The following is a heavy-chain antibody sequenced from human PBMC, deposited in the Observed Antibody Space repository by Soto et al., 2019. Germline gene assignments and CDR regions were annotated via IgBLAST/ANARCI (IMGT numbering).Heavy chain of an antibody. D-gene: IGHD2-8*01. V-gene: IGHV1-2*04. J-gene: IGHJ6*02. CDR2: ISPKSGGT. CDR3: ARGHSTDCSNGVCSFFYNHEMDV. CDR1: GYPFTTYD. Sequence: ASVKVSCKVSGYPFTTYDIHWVRQAPGQGLEWLGRISPKSGGTSTAQKFQGWVTMTRDRSISTVYMELTRLRSDDTAVYFCARGHSTDCSNGVCSFFYNHEMDVWGQGTTVTVSS.